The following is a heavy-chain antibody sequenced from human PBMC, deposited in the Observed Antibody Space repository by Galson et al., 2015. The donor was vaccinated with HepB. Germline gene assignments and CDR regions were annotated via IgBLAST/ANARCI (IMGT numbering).Heavy chain of an antibody. CDR1: GFTFSSYS. CDR2: ISSSSSYI. V-gene: IGHV3-21*01. Sequence: SLRLSCAASGFTFSSYSMNWVRQAPGKGLEWVSSISSSSSYIYYADSVKGRFTISRDNAKNSLYLQMNSLRAEDTAVYYCARALVLLWFGELESRRPGHAFDIWGQGTMVTVSS. D-gene: IGHD3-10*01. J-gene: IGHJ3*02. CDR3: ARALVLLWFGELESRRPGHAFDI.